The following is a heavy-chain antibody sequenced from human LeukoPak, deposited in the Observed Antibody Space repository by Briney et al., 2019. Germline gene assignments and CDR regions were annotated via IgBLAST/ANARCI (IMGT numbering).Heavy chain of an antibody. D-gene: IGHD7-27*01. CDR1: GGSFSGYY. CDR2: INHSGST. J-gene: IGHJ4*02. V-gene: IGHV4-34*01. Sequence: SETLSLTCAVYGGSFSGYYWSWIRQPPGKGLEWIGEINHSGSTNYNPSLKSRVTISVGMSKNQFSLKLSSETAADTAVYYCARGGGLGIVYWGQGTLVTVSS. CDR3: ARGGGLGIVY.